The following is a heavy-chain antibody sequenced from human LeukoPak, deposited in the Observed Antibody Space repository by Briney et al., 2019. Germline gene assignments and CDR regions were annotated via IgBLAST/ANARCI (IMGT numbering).Heavy chain of an antibody. D-gene: IGHD6-13*01. CDR2: IYYSGST. J-gene: IGHJ4*02. V-gene: IGHV4-39*01. CDR3: ARRGSAAGIDY. Sequence: PSETLSLTCTVSGGSISSSSYYWGWIRQPPGKGLEWIGSIYYSGSTYYNPSLKSRVTISVDTSKNQFSLKLSSVTAADTAVYYCARRGSAAGIDYWGQGTLVTVSS. CDR1: GGSISSSSYY.